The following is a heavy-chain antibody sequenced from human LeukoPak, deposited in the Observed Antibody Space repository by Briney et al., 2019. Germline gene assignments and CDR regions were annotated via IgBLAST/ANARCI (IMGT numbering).Heavy chain of an antibody. CDR2: INHSGST. D-gene: IGHD3-22*01. J-gene: IGHJ4*02. CDR1: GGSFSGSY. Sequence: SETLSLTRAVYGGSFSGSYWSWIRQPPGKGLEGIGEINHSGSTNYNPSLKSRVTISGDTSKNRFSLKLSSVAAADTAVYYCAREYYYDSGGYFYWGQGTLVTVSS. V-gene: IGHV4-34*01. CDR3: AREYYYDSGGYFY.